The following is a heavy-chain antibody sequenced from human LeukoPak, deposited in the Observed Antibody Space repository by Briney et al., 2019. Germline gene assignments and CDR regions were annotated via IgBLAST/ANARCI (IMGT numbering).Heavy chain of an antibody. CDR3: ARAGGDNCLEGDDY. CDR2: ISAYNGNT. D-gene: IGHD1-1*01. J-gene: IGHJ4*02. CDR1: GYTFTSYG. Sequence: ASVKVSCKASGYTFTSYGISWVRQAPGQGLEWMGWISAYNGNTVYAQKLQGRVTMTTDTSTSTAYMELRSLRSDDTAVYYCARAGGDNCLEGDDYWGQGTLVTVSS. V-gene: IGHV1-18*01.